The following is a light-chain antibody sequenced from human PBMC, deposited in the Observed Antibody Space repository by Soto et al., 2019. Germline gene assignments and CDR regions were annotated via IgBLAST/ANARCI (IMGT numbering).Light chain of an antibody. CDR1: SSDIGGYNY. J-gene: IGLJ1*01. CDR2: DVS. CDR3: SSYTGDNTHV. V-gene: IGLV2-14*03. Sequence: QSALTQPASVSGSPGQSITISCTGSSSDIGGYNYVSWYQRHPGKAPKLMINDVSNRPSGVSYRFSGSKSGNTASLTISGLQAEDEADYYCSSYTGDNTHVFGSGTKVTVL.